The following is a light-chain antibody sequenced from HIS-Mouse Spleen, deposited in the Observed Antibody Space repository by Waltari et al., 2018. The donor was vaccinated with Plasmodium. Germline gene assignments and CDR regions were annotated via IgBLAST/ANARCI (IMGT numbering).Light chain of an antibody. Sequence: QSALTQPASVSGAPGQSITISCTGTSSGVGSYNLVSCYQTHPGKAPKLIIYEGSKRPSGFSNRFSGSKSGNTASLTFSGLQAEDEADYYCCSYAGSSTFVVFGGGTKLTVL. J-gene: IGLJ2*01. CDR2: EGS. V-gene: IGLV2-23*03. CDR3: CSYAGSSTFVV. CDR1: SSGVGSYNL.